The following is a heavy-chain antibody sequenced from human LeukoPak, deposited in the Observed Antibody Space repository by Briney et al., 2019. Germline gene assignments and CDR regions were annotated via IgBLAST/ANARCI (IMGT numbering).Heavy chain of an antibody. CDR3: AREGKQWLPDAFDI. CDR2: INAGNGNT. Sequence: ASVKVSCKASGYTFTSYAMHWVRQAPGQRLEWMGWINAGNGNTKYSQEFQGRVTITRDTSASTAYMELSSLRSEDTAVYYCAREGKQWLPDAFDIWGQGTMVTVSS. J-gene: IGHJ3*02. V-gene: IGHV1-3*01. D-gene: IGHD6-19*01. CDR1: GYTFTSYA.